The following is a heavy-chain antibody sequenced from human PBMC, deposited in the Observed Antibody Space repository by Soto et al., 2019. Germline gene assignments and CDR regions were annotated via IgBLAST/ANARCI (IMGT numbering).Heavy chain of an antibody. Sequence: EVELLESGGGLIHPGESLRLSCAASGFSFSSYAMIWVRQAPGKGLEWVSVMSASGGTSYFADSVKGGFSMSRDNSKNMFYLEMNSLRAEDTAIYFCAKGSIQYSASIDYWGQGTLVSVSS. CDR3: AKGSIQYSASIDY. CDR2: MSASGGTS. J-gene: IGHJ4*02. CDR1: GFSFSSYA. V-gene: IGHV3-23*01. D-gene: IGHD5-12*01.